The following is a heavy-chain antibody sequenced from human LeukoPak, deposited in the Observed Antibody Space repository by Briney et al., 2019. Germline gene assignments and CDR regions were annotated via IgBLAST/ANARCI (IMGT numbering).Heavy chain of an antibody. J-gene: IGHJ4*02. V-gene: IGHV4-4*07. CDR2: IYTSGST. Sequence: SETLSLTCTVSGGSISSYYWSWIRQPAGKGLEWIGRIYTSGSTYYNPSLKSRVTISVDTSKNQFSLKLSSVTAADTAVYYCARRTLYYYGSGSHLPIDYWGQGTLVTVSS. CDR3: ARRTLYYYGSGSHLPIDY. D-gene: IGHD3-10*01. CDR1: GGSISSYY.